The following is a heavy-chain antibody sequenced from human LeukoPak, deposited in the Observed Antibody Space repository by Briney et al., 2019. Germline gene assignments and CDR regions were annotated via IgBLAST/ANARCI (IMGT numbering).Heavy chain of an antibody. CDR3: ARVSPPDGDAFDI. Sequence: ASVKVSCKASGYTFTGYYMHWVRQAPGQGLEWMGWINPNSGGTNYAQKFQGRVTMTRNTSISTAYMELSSLRSEDTAVYYCARVSPPDGDAFDIWGQGTMVTVSS. J-gene: IGHJ3*02. CDR2: INPNSGGT. V-gene: IGHV1-2*02. CDR1: GYTFTGYY.